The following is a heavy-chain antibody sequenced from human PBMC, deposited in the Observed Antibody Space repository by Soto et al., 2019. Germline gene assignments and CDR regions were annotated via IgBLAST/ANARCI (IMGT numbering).Heavy chain of an antibody. CDR2: INHSGST. CDR3: ASVGRLYYDFWSGYYREYYFDY. J-gene: IGHJ4*02. V-gene: IGHV4-34*01. D-gene: IGHD3-3*01. CDR1: GGSLSCYD. Sequence: LSETMSLTCAVDGGSLSCYDWSWIRQPHGKGLEWIGEINHSGSTNYNPSLKSRVTISVDTSKNQFSLKLSSVTAADTAVYYCASVGRLYYDFWSGYYREYYFDYWGQGTLVTVSS.